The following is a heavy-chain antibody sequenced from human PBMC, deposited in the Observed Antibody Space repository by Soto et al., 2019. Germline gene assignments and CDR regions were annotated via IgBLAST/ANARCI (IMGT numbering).Heavy chain of an antibody. CDR2: IGPTGSST. CDR3: ARVCGIYYFDY. D-gene: IGHD1-26*01. CDR1: GFTFDNYA. Sequence: EVQLLESGGGLVQPGGSLRLSCAASGFTFDNYAMRWVRQAPGKGLEWVSAIGPTGSSTYYADSVKGRFTISRDNSKNTLYLQMNGLRAEDTAIYYCARVCGIYYFDYWGQGTLVTVSS. V-gene: IGHV3-23*01. J-gene: IGHJ4*02.